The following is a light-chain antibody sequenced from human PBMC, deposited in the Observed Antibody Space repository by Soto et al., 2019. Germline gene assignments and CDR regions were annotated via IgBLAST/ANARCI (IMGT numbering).Light chain of an antibody. CDR1: QDIRNE. CDR2: GTS. CDR3: LQDRSYPRT. Sequence: AIQMTQSPSSLSASVGDRVTITCRASQDIRNELGWYQQRPGKAPKALIYGTSNLQSEVPSRFSGSGFGTDFTLTISILQPEDFATYYCLQDRSYPRTFGQGTKVESK. V-gene: IGKV1-6*01. J-gene: IGKJ1*01.